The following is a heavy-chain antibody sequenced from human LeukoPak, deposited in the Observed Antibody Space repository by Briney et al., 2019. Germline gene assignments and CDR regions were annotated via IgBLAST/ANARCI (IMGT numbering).Heavy chain of an antibody. CDR2: IYYRGST. Sequence: SETLYLTCTVSGGSISSDYWSWIRQPPGQGLEWIGYIYYRGSTNYNPSLKSRVTISVDTSKNQFSLKLSSVTAADTAVYYCARDHTGDSSGPEAAYLDVWGKGTTVTVSS. CDR3: ARDHTGDSSGPEAAYLDV. D-gene: IGHD6-19*01. J-gene: IGHJ6*03. CDR1: GGSISSDY. V-gene: IGHV4-59*01.